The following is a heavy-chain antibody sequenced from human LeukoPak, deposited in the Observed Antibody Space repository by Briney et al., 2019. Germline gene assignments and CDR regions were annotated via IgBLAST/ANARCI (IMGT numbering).Heavy chain of an antibody. J-gene: IGHJ1*01. CDR1: GGSFSAYS. CDR3: ARAHYGNYAEYFQH. CDR2: INNSGST. D-gene: IGHD4-11*01. Sequence: SETLSLTCAVYGGSFSAYSWSWIRLPPGKGLEWIGEINNSGSTNYNPSLKSRVTMSVDTSKNQFSLKLTSVTAADTAVYYCARAHYGNYAEYFQHWGQGTLVTVSS. V-gene: IGHV4-34*01.